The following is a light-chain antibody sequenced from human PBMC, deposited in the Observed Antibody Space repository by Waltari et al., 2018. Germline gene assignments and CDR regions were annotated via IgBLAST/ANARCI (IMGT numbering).Light chain of an antibody. V-gene: IGKV2-30*01. CDR2: KVS. Sequence: DVVMTQSPLPLPVTLGQSASISCRSSQGLVYSDGNTYLNWFHQRPGKAPRRLGEKVSSLDSGVPYRFSGSGSGTDFTLKIRRVEAEDVGVYYCMQGTHWPPTFGQGTRLEIK. CDR1: QGLVYSDGNTY. CDR3: MQGTHWPPT. J-gene: IGKJ5*01.